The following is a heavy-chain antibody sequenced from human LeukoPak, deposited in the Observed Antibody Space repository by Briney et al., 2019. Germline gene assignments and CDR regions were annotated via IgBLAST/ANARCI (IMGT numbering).Heavy chain of an antibody. J-gene: IGHJ3*01. CDR2: IYYSGST. CDR3: ARLFSSSWYRGAFDL. D-gene: IGHD6-13*01. Sequence: SETLSLTCTVSGDSISSSRYCWGWIRQSPGKGLEWIGRIYYSGSTYYNPSLKSRVTISVDTSKNQISLRLTSVTAADTAVYYCARLFSSSWYRGAFDLWGQGTMVTVSS. V-gene: IGHV4-39*01. CDR1: GDSISSSRYC.